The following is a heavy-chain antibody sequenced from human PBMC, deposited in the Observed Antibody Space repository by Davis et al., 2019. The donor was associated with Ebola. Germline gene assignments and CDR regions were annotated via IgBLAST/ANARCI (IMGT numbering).Heavy chain of an antibody. D-gene: IGHD1-26*01. CDR3: ARDPGSTYYGAYFDY. V-gene: IGHV3-23*01. Sequence: PGGSLRLSCAASGFTFSSYAMSWVRQAPGKGLEWVSAISGSGGSTYYADSVKGRFAISRDNAKNSLYLQMNSLTDEDTAVYYCARDPGSTYYGAYFDYWGQGTLVTVSA. CDR1: GFTFSSYA. CDR2: ISGSGGST. J-gene: IGHJ4*02.